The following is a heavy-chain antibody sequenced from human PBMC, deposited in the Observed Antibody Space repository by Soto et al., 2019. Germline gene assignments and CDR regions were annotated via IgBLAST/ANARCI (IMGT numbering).Heavy chain of an antibody. J-gene: IGHJ4*02. CDR3: ARVGEYYYDSSGYYGVDY. CDR2: ISAYNGNT. V-gene: IGHV1-18*04. CDR1: GYTFTSYG. D-gene: IGHD3-22*01. Sequence: QVQLVQSGAEVKKPGASVKVSCKVSGYTFTSYGISWVRQAPGQGLEWVGWISAYNGNTHYAQKLQGRVTMTTDTATSTAYMERRSLRSDDTAVYYCARVGEYYYDSSGYYGVDYWGQGTLGTVSS.